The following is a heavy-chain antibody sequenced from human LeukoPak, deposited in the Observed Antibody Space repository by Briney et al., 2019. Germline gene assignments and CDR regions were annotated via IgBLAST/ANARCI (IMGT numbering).Heavy chain of an antibody. CDR2: ISGDGLHT. Sequence: GGSLRLSCAASGFIFNTYTMHWVRQAPGKGLEYVSTISGDGLHTYYANSVKGRFTVSRDNSKNTLYLQMGSLRTEDMAMYYCARSTYHDYWGQGTLVTVSS. J-gene: IGHJ4*02. D-gene: IGHD2/OR15-2a*01. V-gene: IGHV3-64*01. CDR1: GFIFNTYT. CDR3: ARSTYHDY.